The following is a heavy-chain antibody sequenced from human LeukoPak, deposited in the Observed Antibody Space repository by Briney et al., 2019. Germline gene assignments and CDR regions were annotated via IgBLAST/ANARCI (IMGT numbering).Heavy chain of an antibody. J-gene: IGHJ3*02. CDR2: ISYDGSNK. D-gene: IGHD3-10*01. V-gene: IGHV3-30*04. CDR1: GFTFSSYA. Sequence: TGGSLRLSCAASGFTFSSYAMHWVRQAPGKGLGWVAVISYDGSNKYYADSVKGRFTISRDNSKNTLYLQMNSLRAEDTAVYYCARDIGVRGDFSLVFDIWGQGTMVTVSS. CDR3: ARDIGVRGDFSLVFDI.